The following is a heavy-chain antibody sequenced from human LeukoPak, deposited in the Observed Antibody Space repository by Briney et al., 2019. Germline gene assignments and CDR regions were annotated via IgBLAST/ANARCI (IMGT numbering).Heavy chain of an antibody. V-gene: IGHV4-30-4*01. J-gene: IGHJ4*02. D-gene: IGHD6-19*01. CDR1: GGSISSGDYY. CDR2: IYYSGST. Sequence: SETLSLTCTVSGGSISSGDYYWSWLRQPPGKGLEWIGYIYYSGSTYYNPSLKSRVTISVDTSKNQFSLKLSSVTAADTAVYYCARGRYSSGWFFDYWGQGTLVTVSS. CDR3: ARGRYSSGWFFDY.